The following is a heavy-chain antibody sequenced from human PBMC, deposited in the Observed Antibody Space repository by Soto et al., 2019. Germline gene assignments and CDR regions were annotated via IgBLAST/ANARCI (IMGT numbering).Heavy chain of an antibody. CDR1: GGTFSSYT. Sequence: SVKVSCKASGGTFSSYTISWVRQAPGQGFEWMGRIIPILGIANYAQKFQGRVTITADKSTSTAYMELSSLRSEDTAVYYCARIYCSGGSCYYDAFDIWGQGTMVTVSS. J-gene: IGHJ3*02. CDR3: ARIYCSGGSCYYDAFDI. D-gene: IGHD2-15*01. V-gene: IGHV1-69*02. CDR2: IIPILGIA.